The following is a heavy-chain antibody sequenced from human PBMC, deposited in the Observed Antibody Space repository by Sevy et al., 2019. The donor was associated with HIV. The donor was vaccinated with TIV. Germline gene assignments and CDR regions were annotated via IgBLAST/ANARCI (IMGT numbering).Heavy chain of an antibody. D-gene: IGHD2-2*01. Sequence: GGSLRLSCAASGFTFSSYSMNWVRQAPGKGLEWVSSISSSSSYIYYAYSVKGRFTNSRDNAKNSLYLQMNSLRAEDTAVYYCARRDCSSTSCWFDPWGQGTLVTVSS. J-gene: IGHJ5*02. CDR2: ISSSSSYI. CDR3: ARRDCSSTSCWFDP. V-gene: IGHV3-21*01. CDR1: GFTFSSYS.